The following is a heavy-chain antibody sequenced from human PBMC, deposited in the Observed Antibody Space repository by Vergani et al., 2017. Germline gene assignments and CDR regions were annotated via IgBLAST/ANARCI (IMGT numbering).Heavy chain of an antibody. Sequence: EVQVVESGGGLIQPGGSLRLSCAASGFTFSSYAMSWVRQAPGKGLEWVSAISGSGGSTYYADPVKGRFTISRDNSKNTLYLQMNSLRAEDTAVYYCANRRGWYFDYWGQGTLVTVSS. CDR2: ISGSGGST. CDR1: GFTFSSYA. CDR3: ANRRGWYFDY. D-gene: IGHD6-19*01. V-gene: IGHV3-23*04. J-gene: IGHJ4*02.